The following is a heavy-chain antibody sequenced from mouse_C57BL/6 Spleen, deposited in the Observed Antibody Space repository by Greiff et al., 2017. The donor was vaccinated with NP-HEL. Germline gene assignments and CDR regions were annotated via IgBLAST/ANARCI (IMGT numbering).Heavy chain of an antibody. CDR1: GYTFTSYW. CDR3: AREKVTTTGFDY. CDR2: IHPNSGST. D-gene: IGHD2-2*01. V-gene: IGHV1-64*01. J-gene: IGHJ2*01. Sequence: QVHVKQPGAELVKPGASVKLSCKASGYTFTSYWMHWVKQRPGQGLEWIGMIHPNSGSTNYNEKFKSKATLTVDKSSSTAYMQLSSLTSEDSAVYYCAREKVTTTGFDYWGQGTTLTVSS.